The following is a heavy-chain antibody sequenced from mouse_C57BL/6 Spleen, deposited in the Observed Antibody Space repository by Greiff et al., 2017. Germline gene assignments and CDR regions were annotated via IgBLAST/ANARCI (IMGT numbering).Heavy chain of an antibody. CDR1: GYAFSRSW. Sequence: QVQLQQSGPELVKPGASVKISCKASGYAFSRSWLNWVKQRPGKGLEWIGRIYPGDGDTNYNGKFKGKATLTADKSSSTAYMQLSSLTSEDSAVYFCARFDYGCAYWGQGTLVTVSA. J-gene: IGHJ3*01. CDR3: ARFDYGCAY. CDR2: IYPGDGDT. D-gene: IGHD2-4*01. V-gene: IGHV1-82*01.